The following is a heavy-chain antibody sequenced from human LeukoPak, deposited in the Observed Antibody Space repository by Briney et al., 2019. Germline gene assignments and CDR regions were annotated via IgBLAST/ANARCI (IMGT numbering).Heavy chain of an antibody. CDR1: GFTFDDYA. V-gene: IGHV3-9*01. J-gene: IGHJ6*02. CDR3: AKDMKAVGLYDILTGPYYYYYGMDV. CDR2: ISWNSGSI. Sequence: GGSLRLSCAASGFTFDDYAMHWVRQAPGEGLEWVSGISWNSGSIGYADSVKGRFTISRDNAKNSLYLQMNSLRAEDTALYYCAKDMKAVGLYDILTGPYYYYYGMDVWGQGTTVTVSS. D-gene: IGHD3-9*01.